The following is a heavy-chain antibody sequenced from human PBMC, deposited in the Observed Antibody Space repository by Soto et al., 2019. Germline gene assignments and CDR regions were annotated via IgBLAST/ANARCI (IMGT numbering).Heavy chain of an antibody. CDR2: IKQDGSEK. CDR3: ARDKKDSYGPSYYYYGMDV. CDR1: GFTFSSYW. J-gene: IGHJ6*02. Sequence: GGSLRLSCAASGFTFSSYWMSWVRQAPGKGLEWVANIKQDGSEKYYVDSVKGRFTISRDNAKNSLYLQMNSLRAEDTAVYYCARDKKDSYGPSYYYYGMDVWGQGTTVTVSS. V-gene: IGHV3-7*01. D-gene: IGHD5-18*01.